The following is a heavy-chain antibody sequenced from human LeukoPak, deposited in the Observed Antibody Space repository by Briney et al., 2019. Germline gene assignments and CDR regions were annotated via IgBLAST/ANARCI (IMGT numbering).Heavy chain of an antibody. CDR2: ISWDGGRT. V-gene: IGHV3-43D*04. J-gene: IGHJ4*02. CDR1: GFTFDDYA. CDR3: AKASRAYSYGIFDY. D-gene: IGHD5-18*01. Sequence: GGSLRLSCAASGFTFDDYAMHWVREAPGKGLEWVSLISWDGGRTYYGDSVKGRFTISRDNYKKSLYLQMNSLRAEDTALYYCAKASRAYSYGIFDYWGQGTLVTVSS.